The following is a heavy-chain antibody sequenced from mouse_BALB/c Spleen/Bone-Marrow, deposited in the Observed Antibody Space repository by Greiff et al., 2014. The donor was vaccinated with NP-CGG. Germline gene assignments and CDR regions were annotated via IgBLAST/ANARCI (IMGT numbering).Heavy chain of an antibody. CDR3: ARKGISAVIATAYYFDY. CDR1: GYTFTSYW. CDR2: IFPGTGTT. D-gene: IGHD2-4*01. V-gene: IGHV1S132*01. Sequence: VQLQQSGAELVKPGASVKLSCKTSGYTFTSYWIHWVKQRPGQGLGWIGEIFPGTGTTCYNEKFKDKATLTIDTSSSTAYMQLSSLTSEDSAVYFCARKGISAVIATAYYFDYWGQGSTLTVSS. J-gene: IGHJ2*01.